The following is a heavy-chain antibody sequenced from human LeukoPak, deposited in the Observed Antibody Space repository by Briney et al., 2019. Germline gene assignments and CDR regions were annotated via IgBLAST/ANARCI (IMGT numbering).Heavy chain of an antibody. CDR1: GFTFSSYG. J-gene: IGHJ4*02. D-gene: IGHD5-24*01. CDR2: ISGSGGNT. CDR3: AKFVEMATSIDY. V-gene: IGHV3-23*01. Sequence: GGSLRLSCAASGFTFSSYGMSWVRQAPGKGLEWVSAISGSGGNTYYADSVKGRFTISRDNSKNTLYLQMNSLRAEDTAVYYCAKFVEMATSIDYWGQGTLVTVSS.